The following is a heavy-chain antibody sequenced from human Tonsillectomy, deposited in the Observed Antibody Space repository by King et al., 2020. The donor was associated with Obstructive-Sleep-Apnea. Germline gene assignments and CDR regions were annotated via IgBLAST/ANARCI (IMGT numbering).Heavy chain of an antibody. CDR2: VSVYNVDT. D-gene: IGHD6-13*01. CDR3: ARYAYAAVGSTDYFDY. V-gene: IGHV1-18*04. Sequence: QLVQSGVEVKKPGASVKVSCKASGYTFTSYGITWGRLAPGQGLEWMGCVSVYNVDTKYAQKFQGRVTMTTDTATNTAYMELRSLRSDDTAVYYCARYAYAAVGSTDYFDYWGQGTLVTVSS. J-gene: IGHJ4*02. CDR1: GYTFTSYG.